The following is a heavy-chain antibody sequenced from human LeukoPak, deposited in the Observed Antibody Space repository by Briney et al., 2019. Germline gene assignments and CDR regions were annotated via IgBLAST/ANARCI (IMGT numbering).Heavy chain of an antibody. V-gene: IGHV3-64*01. Sequence: GGSLRLSCAASGFTFSAYAMHWVRQAPGKGLEYVSAISSNGGSTYYANSVKGRFTISRDNSKNTLYLQMGSLRAEDMAVYYCARVVVPGDIHYMDVWDKGTTVTVSS. CDR2: ISSNGGST. J-gene: IGHJ6*03. D-gene: IGHD2-2*01. CDR1: GFTFSAYA. CDR3: ARVVVPGDIHYMDV.